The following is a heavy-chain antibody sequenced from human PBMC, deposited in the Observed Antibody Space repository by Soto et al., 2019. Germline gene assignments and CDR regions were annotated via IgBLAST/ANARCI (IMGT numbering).Heavy chain of an antibody. CDR1: GASISNHY. CDR2: MSNTGIP. CDR3: ARESGFCGPRCYRNNWFDP. J-gene: IGHJ5*02. V-gene: IGHV4-59*11. D-gene: IGHD2-2*02. Sequence: SETLSLTCSVTGASISNHYWSWMRQSPGKGLEWIGLMSNTGIPTYNPSLQGRVNISPDTSNNRISPRLSSVTAADTAVYYCARESGFCGPRCYRNNWFDPWGQGILVTVSS.